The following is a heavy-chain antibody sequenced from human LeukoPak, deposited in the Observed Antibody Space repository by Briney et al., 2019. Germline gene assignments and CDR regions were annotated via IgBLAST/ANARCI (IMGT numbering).Heavy chain of an antibody. D-gene: IGHD3-22*01. V-gene: IGHV4-31*03. J-gene: IGHJ5*02. Sequence: SQTLSLTCTVSGGSISSGGYYWSWIRQHPGKGLEWIGYIYHSGSTYYNPSLKSRVTISVDTSKNQFSLKLSSVTAADTAVYYCARGAGYYDSSGYYYDYNWFDPWGQGTLVTVSS. CDR1: GGSISSGGYY. CDR3: ARGAGYYDSSGYYYDYNWFDP. CDR2: IYHSGST.